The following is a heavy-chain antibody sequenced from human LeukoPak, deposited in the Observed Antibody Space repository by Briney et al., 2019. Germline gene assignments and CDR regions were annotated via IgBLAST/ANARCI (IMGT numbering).Heavy chain of an antibody. J-gene: IGHJ5*02. V-gene: IGHV3-23*01. CDR3: ARLSGPAILTFGGVTWFDP. CDR1: GVTFSSYG. CDR2: ITGNGGST. D-gene: IGHD3-16*01. Sequence: PGGSLRLSCAASGVTFSSYGMSWVRQAPGKGLEGVSAITGNGGSTYYAGSVRGRFTISRDNSKNTLYLQMTSLRAEDTAIYYCARLSGPAILTFGGVTWFDPWGQGPLVTVPS.